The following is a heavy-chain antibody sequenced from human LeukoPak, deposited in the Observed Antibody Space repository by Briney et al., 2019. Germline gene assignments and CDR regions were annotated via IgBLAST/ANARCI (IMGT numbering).Heavy chain of an antibody. CDR2: INHSGST. CDR1: GGSLSGYY. Sequence: SETLSLTCAVYGGSLSGYYWSWIRQPPGKGLEWIGEINHSGSTNYNPSLKSRVTISVDTSKNQFSLKLSSVTAADTAVYYCARVSSTSCYTDYWGQGTLVTVSS. V-gene: IGHV4-34*01. CDR3: ARVSSTSCYTDY. J-gene: IGHJ4*02. D-gene: IGHD2-2*02.